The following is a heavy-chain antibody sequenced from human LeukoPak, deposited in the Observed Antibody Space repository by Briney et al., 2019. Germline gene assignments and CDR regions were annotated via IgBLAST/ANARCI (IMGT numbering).Heavy chain of an antibody. V-gene: IGHV3-48*02. CDR1: GFTFSSYS. CDR3: ARDGGFGFVAAFDI. CDR2: ISGSGSVS. Sequence: GGSLRLSCAASGFTFSSYSMNWVRQAPGKGLEWISYISGSGSVSYYEDSVKGRFTISRDNAKNSLYLQMNSLRDEDTALYYCARDGGFGFVAAFDIWGQGTIDTVSS. D-gene: IGHD3-10*01. J-gene: IGHJ3*02.